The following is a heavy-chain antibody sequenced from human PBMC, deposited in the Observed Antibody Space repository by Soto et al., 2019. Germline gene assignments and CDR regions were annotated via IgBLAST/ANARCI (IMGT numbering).Heavy chain of an antibody. J-gene: IGHJ5*02. D-gene: IGHD5-12*01. CDR1: GGSLTSYY. CDR3: ARRIVSTETFDP. V-gene: IGHV4-59*08. Sequence: SETLSLTCTVSGGSLTSYYWSWIRQPPGKGLEWIGFVYYTGIARYNPSLKSRVTISVDTSKNQFSLKLTSVTAADTAIYYCARRIVSTETFDPWGQGTLVTVSS. CDR2: VYYTGIA.